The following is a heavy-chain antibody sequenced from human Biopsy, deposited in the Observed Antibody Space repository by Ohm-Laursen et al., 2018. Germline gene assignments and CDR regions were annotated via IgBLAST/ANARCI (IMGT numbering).Heavy chain of an antibody. Sequence: SDTLSLTCTVSGGSFSGYYWSWIRQPPGKGLEWIGYISGSSNTNYNPSLKSRVTLSTDTSETQFSLRLSSVTAAGTAVYYCAGQDGLLGYEYWGQGALVTVSS. J-gene: IGHJ4*02. CDR1: GGSFSGYY. D-gene: IGHD2-2*03. CDR2: ISGSSNT. V-gene: IGHV4-59*08. CDR3: AGQDGLLGYEY.